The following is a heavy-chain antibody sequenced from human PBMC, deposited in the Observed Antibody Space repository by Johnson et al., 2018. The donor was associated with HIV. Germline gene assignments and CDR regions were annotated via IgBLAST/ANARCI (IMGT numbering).Heavy chain of an antibody. CDR3: ARDHIRGYDSPNDAFDI. D-gene: IGHD3-22*01. CDR1: GFTFSDYY. J-gene: IGHJ3*02. CDR2: ISSRGSTI. Sequence: QVQLVESGGGLVKPGGSLRLSCAASGFTFSDYYMSWIRQAPGKGLEWVSYISSRGSTIYYADSVKGRFTISRDNAKNSLYLQMNSLRAEDTAVYYCARDHIRGYDSPNDAFDIWGQGTMVTVSS. V-gene: IGHV3-11*04.